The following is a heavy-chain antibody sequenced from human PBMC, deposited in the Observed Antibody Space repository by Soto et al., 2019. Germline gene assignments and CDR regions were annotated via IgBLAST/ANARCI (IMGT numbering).Heavy chain of an antibody. CDR1: WFSSIGIY. CDR3: AKARCYTTACYVPDS. Sequence: GVSKRLSNTSSWFSSIGIYMRWIRKATGKGLEWVSVIYSGGTTYDADSVKGRFIISRANPTLTLNLQMNSLRAEDTAMYYCAKARCYTTACYVPDSWGQGPFLTVSS. D-gene: IGHD3-16*02. V-gene: IGHV3-53*01. CDR2: IYSGGTT. J-gene: IGHJ5*01.